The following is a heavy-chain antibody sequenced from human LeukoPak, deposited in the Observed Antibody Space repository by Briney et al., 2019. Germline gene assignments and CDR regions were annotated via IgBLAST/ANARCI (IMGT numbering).Heavy chain of an antibody. CDR2: IIPIFGTA. D-gene: IGHD3-10*01. J-gene: IGHJ4*02. CDR3: ARGTSTMVRGVIRADYFDY. CDR1: GGTFNSYA. V-gene: IGHV1-69*01. Sequence: GSSVKVSCKASGGTFNSYAISWVRRAPGQGLGWMGGIIPIFGTANYAQKFQGRVTITADESTSTAYMELSSLRSEDTAVYYCARGTSTMVRGVIRADYFDYWGQGTLVTVSS.